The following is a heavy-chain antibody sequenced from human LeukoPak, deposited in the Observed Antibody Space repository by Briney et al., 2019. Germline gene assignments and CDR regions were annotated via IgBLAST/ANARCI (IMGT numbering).Heavy chain of an antibody. CDR2: IYYSGIT. V-gene: IGHV4-39*07. CDR3: ARDPKSAVAADWFDP. CDR1: GVSISTIGYY. D-gene: IGHD6-19*01. Sequence: SETLSLTCTVSGVSISTIGYYWGWIRQPPGKGLEWIGSIYYSGITYYNPSLKSRVAISIDTSNNQFSLTLSSVTAADTAFYYCARDPKSAVAADWFDPWGQGTLVTVSS. J-gene: IGHJ5*01.